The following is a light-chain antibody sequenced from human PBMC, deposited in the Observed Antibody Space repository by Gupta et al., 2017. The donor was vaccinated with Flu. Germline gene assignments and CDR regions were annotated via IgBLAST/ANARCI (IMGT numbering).Light chain of an antibody. J-gene: IGLJ3*02. V-gene: IGLV4-69*01. Sequence: VKLTCTLSSGHSSNAIEWHQQQPEKGPRYLIKLNSDGSHYKGDGIPDRFSGSSSGAERYLTISSLQSEDEADYYCQTWGTAIRVFGGGTKLTVL. CDR2: LNSDGSH. CDR1: SGHSSNA. CDR3: QTWGTAIRV.